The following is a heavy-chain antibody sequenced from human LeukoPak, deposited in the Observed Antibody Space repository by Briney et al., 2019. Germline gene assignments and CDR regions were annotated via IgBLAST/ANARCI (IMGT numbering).Heavy chain of an antibody. V-gene: IGHV1-69*01. CDR3: ARKLNGDYGWYFDL. CDR2: IIPIFGTA. CDR1: GGTFSSYA. Sequence: ASVKVSCKASGGTFSSYAISWVRQAPGQGLEWMGGIIPIFGTANYAQKFQGRVTITADGSTSTAYMELSSLRSEDTAVYYCARKLNGDYGWYFDLWGRGTLVTVSS. D-gene: IGHD4-17*01. J-gene: IGHJ2*01.